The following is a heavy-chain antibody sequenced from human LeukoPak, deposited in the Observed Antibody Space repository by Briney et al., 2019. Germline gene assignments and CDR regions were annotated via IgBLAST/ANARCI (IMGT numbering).Heavy chain of an antibody. D-gene: IGHD1-26*01. CDR1: GFTFSSYS. V-gene: IGHV3-48*03. CDR2: ISSSGSTI. J-gene: IGHJ3*02. CDR3: ARSPYSESYYGDAFDI. Sequence: GGSLRLSCAASGFTFSSYSMNWVRQAPGKGLEWVSYISSSGSTIYYADSVKGRFTISRDNAKNSLFLQMKGLRAGDTAVYYCARSPYSESYYGDAFDIWGQGTMVTVSS.